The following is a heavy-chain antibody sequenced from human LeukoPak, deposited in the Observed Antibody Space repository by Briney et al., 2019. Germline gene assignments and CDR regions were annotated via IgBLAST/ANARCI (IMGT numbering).Heavy chain of an antibody. J-gene: IGHJ5*02. D-gene: IGHD6-13*01. Sequence: ASVKVSCKASGYTFTSYYMHWVRQAPGQGLEWMGIINPSGGSTSYAQKFQGRVTMTRDTSTSTVYMELRSLRSEDTAVYYCARGHSSSWEYNWFDPWGQGSLVTVSS. CDR2: INPSGGST. V-gene: IGHV1-46*03. CDR3: ARGHSSSWEYNWFDP. CDR1: GYTFTSYY.